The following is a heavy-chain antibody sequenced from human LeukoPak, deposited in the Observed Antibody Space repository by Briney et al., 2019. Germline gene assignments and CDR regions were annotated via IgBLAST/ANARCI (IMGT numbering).Heavy chain of an antibody. CDR2: ISGSGGNT. CDR1: GFTFSTYS. CDR3: AKEEGFDY. J-gene: IGHJ4*02. Sequence: GGSLRLSCVASGFTFSTYSMNWVRQAPGKGLEWVSAISGSGGNTYYADSVKGRFTISRDNSKNTLYLQMNSLRAEDTAVYYCAKEEGFDYWGQGTLVTVSS. V-gene: IGHV3-23*01.